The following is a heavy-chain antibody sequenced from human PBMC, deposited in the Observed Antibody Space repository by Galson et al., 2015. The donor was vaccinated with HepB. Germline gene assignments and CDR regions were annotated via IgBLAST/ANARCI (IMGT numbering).Heavy chain of an antibody. CDR3: ARGYYRSGGYIDY. J-gene: IGHJ4*02. V-gene: IGHV3-48*04. D-gene: IGHD3-10*01. CDR2: ISSSSSTI. CDR1: GFTFSSNR. Sequence: SLRLSCADSGFTFSSNRMNWVRQAPGKGPEWVSYISSSSSTIYYADSVKGRFTISRDNAKNSLYLQMNSLRAEDTAVYYCARGYYRSGGYIDYWGQGTLGTVSS.